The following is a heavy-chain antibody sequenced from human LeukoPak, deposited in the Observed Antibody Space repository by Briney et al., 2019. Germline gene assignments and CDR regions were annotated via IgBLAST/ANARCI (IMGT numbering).Heavy chain of an antibody. V-gene: IGHV1-46*01. CDR2: INPSGGST. D-gene: IGHD1-26*01. J-gene: IGHJ5*02. CDR1: GYTYTNYY. CDR3: ARGGVGATTYVWFDP. Sequence: ASVKVSCKASGYTYTNYYIHWVRQAPGQGLECMGIINPSGGSTSYAQKFQGSVTMTRDMSTSTVYMGLSSLRSEDTAVYYCARGGVGATTYVWFDPWGQGTLVTVSS.